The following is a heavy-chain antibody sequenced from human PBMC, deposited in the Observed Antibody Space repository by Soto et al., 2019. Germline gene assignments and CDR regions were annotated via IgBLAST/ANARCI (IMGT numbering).Heavy chain of an antibody. J-gene: IGHJ4*02. D-gene: IGHD3-16*01. CDR1: GFIFSNYA. CDR2: VTSRCDTT. CDR3: AKDRLGGGLDY. Sequence: EVQLLQSGGGLVQPGGSLRLSCAGSGFIFSNYAMKWVRQAPGKGLEWVSIVTSRCDTTYYADSVKGPFTISRDNSKNTLYLQVNSLPAEDTAVYYCAKDRLGGGLDYWGQGTLVSVSS. V-gene: IGHV3-23*01.